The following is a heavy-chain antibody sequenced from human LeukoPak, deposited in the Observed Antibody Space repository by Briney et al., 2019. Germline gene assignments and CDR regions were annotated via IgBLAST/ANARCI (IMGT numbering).Heavy chain of an antibody. CDR2: IKQDGSEK. CDR3: ARDKRGSYYYDSSGSLDY. D-gene: IGHD3-22*01. CDR1: GFTFSSYW. V-gene: IGHV3-7*01. Sequence: AGGSLRLSCAASGFTFSSYWMSWVRQAPGKGLEWVANIKQDGSEKYYVDSVKGRFTISRDNAKNSLYLQMNSLRAEDTAVYYCARDKRGSYYYDSSGSLDYWGQGTLVTVSS. J-gene: IGHJ4*02.